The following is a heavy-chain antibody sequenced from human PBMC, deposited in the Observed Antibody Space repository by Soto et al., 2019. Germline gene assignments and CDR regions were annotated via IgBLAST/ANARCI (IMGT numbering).Heavy chain of an antibody. Sequence: QVQLVESGGGVVQPGESLRLSCAASGFMFSNNGMHWVRQAPGKGLEWVAVIWSDGNNKYYADSVKGRFTISRDNSKNTVYMQMTSLRAEDTAVYYCVRGDNWNDEASDYWGQGTLVTVSS. J-gene: IGHJ4*02. CDR2: IWSDGNNK. V-gene: IGHV3-33*01. D-gene: IGHD1-1*01. CDR1: GFMFSNNG. CDR3: VRGDNWNDEASDY.